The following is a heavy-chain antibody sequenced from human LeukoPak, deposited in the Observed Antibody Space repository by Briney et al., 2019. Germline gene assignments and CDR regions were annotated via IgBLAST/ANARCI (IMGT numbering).Heavy chain of an antibody. CDR1: GFTFSNYA. V-gene: IGHV3-33*01. CDR2: IWYDGSNI. J-gene: IGHJ4*02. D-gene: IGHD6-13*01. Sequence: GGSLRLSCAASGFTFSNYAMHWVRQAPGKGLEWVAVIWYDGSNIYYAESVKGRFIISRENSKNTLYLQMSSLRAEDTAVYYCARALGAAAGYFEYWGQGTLVTVSS. CDR3: ARALGAAAGYFEY.